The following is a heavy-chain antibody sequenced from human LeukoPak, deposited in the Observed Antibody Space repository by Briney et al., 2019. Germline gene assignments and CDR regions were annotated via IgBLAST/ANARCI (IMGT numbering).Heavy chain of an antibody. V-gene: IGHV5-51*01. Sequence: GESLKISCKGSGYSFTSYWIGWVRQLPGKGLEWMGIIYPGDFDTRYSPSFQGQVTISADKSISTAYLQWSSLKASDTAMYYCARGKYYLGSGSYFNWFDPWGQGTLVTVSS. CDR1: GYSFTSYW. D-gene: IGHD3-10*01. J-gene: IGHJ5*02. CDR2: IYPGDFDT. CDR3: ARGKYYLGSGSYFNWFDP.